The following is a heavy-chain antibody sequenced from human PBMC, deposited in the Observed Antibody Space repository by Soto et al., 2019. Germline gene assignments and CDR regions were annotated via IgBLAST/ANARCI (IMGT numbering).Heavy chain of an antibody. CDR2: INHSGST. Sequence: SETLSLTCAFYGGSFSGYYWSLIRQPPGKGLEWIGEINHSGSTNYNPSLKSRVTISVDTSKNQFSLKLSSVTAADTAVYYCARARGAKRGYSYGHYYYYGMDVWGQGTTVTVSS. V-gene: IGHV4-34*01. D-gene: IGHD5-18*01. CDR1: GGSFSGYY. J-gene: IGHJ6*02. CDR3: ARARGAKRGYSYGHYYYYGMDV.